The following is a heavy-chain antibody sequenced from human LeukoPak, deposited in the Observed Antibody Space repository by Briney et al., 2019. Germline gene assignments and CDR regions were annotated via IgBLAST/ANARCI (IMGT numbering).Heavy chain of an antibody. J-gene: IGHJ6*02. CDR1: GFTVSSNS. CDR3: ARDLYVDIVAPSGMDV. V-gene: IGHV3-66*01. CDR2: IYSGGTT. Sequence: PGGSLRLSCAASGFTVSSNSMSWVRQAPGKGLEWVSVIYSGGTTYYADSVKGRFTISKDNSKNTLYLQMNSLRAEDTAVYYCARDLYVDIVAPSGMDVWGQGTTVTVPS. D-gene: IGHD5-12*01.